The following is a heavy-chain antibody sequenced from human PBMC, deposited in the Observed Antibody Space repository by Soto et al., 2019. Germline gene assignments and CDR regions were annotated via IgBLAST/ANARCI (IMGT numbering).Heavy chain of an antibody. CDR2: IYYSGST. CDR3: ARGGYSYGVLFDY. D-gene: IGHD5-18*01. CDR1: GGSISSGDYY. Sequence: SETLSLTCTVSGGSISSGDYYWSWIRQPPGKGLEWIGYIYYSGSTYYNPSLKSRVAISVDTSKNQFSLKLSSVTAADTAVYYCARGGYSYGVLFDYWGQGTLVTVSS. V-gene: IGHV4-30-4*01. J-gene: IGHJ4*02.